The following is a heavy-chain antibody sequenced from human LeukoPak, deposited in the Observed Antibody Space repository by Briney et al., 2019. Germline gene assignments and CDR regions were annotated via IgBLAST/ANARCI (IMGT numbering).Heavy chain of an antibody. CDR2: ISYSGST. D-gene: IGHD5-12*01. J-gene: IGHJ4*02. Sequence: SETLSLTCTVSGGSISSYYWNWIRQPPGKGLEWIGYISYSGSTNYNPSLKSRVTISVDTSKNQFSLKLSSVTAADTAVYYCARGRPPLRLVWGRFYFDYWGQGTLVTVSS. CDR3: ARGRPPLRLVWGRFYFDY. CDR1: GGSISSYY. V-gene: IGHV4-59*12.